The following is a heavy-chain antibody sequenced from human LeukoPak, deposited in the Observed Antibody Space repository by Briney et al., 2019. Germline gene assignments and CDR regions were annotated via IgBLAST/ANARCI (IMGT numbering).Heavy chain of an antibody. J-gene: IGHJ6*02. Sequence: PGGSLRLSCAASGFTFSSYGMHWVRQAPGKGLEWVAFIRYDGSNKYYADSVKGRFTISRDNSKNTLYLQMNSLRAEDTAVYYCAKDSTLGLYYYYYYGMDVWGQGTTVTVSS. V-gene: IGHV3-30*02. CDR2: IRYDGSNK. D-gene: IGHD7-27*01. CDR1: GFTFSSYG. CDR3: AKDSTLGLYYYYYYGMDV.